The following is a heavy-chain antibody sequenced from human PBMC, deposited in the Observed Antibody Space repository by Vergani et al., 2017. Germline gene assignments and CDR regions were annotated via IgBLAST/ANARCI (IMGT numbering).Heavy chain of an antibody. CDR2: ISWDGGST. CDR1: GFTFDAYT. Sequence: EVQLVESGGVVVQPGGSLRLSCAASGFTFDAYTMHWVRQAPGKGLEWVSLISWDGGSTYYADSVKGRFTISRDNSKNSLYLQMNSLRTEDTAVYYCAKEFDYWGQGTLVTVSS. V-gene: IGHV3-43*01. CDR3: AKEFDY. J-gene: IGHJ4*02.